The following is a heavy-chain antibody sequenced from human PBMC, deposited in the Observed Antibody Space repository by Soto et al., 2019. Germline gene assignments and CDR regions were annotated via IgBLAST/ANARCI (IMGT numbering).Heavy chain of an antibody. CDR2: IYSGGST. V-gene: IGHV3-66*01. D-gene: IGHD3-16*02. CDR1: GFTVSSNY. Sequence: GGSLRLSCAASGFTVSSNYMSWVRQAPGKGLEWVSVIYSGGSTYYANSVKGRFTISRDNSKNTLYLQMNSLRAEDTAVYYCARAKGGTFGGVIAPFDYWGQGTLVTVSS. J-gene: IGHJ4*02. CDR3: ARAKGGTFGGVIAPFDY.